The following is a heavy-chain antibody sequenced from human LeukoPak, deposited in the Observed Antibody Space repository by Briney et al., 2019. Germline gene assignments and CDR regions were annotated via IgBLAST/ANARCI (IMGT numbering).Heavy chain of an antibody. CDR3: ARGGGSGWLLQY. CDR2: IYYSGSS. CDR1: GGSISSRSYY. Sequence: PSETLSLTCTVSGGSISSRSYYWGWIRQPPGKGLEWIGSIYYSGSSYNNPSLKSRVTISVDTSKNQFSLKLSSVTAADTAVYFCARGGGSGWLLQYWGQGTLVTVSS. J-gene: IGHJ4*02. V-gene: IGHV4-39*07. D-gene: IGHD6-19*01.